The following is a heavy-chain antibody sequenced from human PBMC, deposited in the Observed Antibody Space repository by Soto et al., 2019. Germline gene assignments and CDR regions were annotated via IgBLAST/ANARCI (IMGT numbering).Heavy chain of an antibody. Sequence: NTSETLSLTCAVYGGSFSGYYWSWIRQPPGKGLEWIGEINHSGSTNYNPSLKSRVTISVDTSKNQFSLKLSSVTAADTAVYYCARSGYSSSWYRSLFQHWGQGTLVTVSS. CDR2: INHSGST. CDR1: GGSFSGYY. V-gene: IGHV4-34*01. J-gene: IGHJ1*01. CDR3: ARSGYSSSWYRSLFQH. D-gene: IGHD6-13*01.